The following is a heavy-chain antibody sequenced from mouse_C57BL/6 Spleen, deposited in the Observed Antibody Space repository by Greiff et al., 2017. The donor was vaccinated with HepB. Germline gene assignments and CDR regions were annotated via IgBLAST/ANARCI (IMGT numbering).Heavy chain of an antibody. CDR1: GYTFTSYW. D-gene: IGHD3-2*02. J-gene: IGHJ2*01. Sequence: QVQLKESGAELVMPGASVKLSCKASGYTFTSYWMHWVKQRPGQGLEWIGEIDPSDSYTNYNQKFKGKSTLTVDKSASTAYMQLSSLTSEDSAVYYCARGTAQAYYFDYWGQGTTLTVSS. CDR3: ARGTAQAYYFDY. V-gene: IGHV1-69*01. CDR2: IDPSDSYT.